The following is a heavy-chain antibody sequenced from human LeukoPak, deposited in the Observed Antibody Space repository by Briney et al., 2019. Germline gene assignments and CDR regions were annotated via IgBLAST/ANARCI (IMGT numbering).Heavy chain of an antibody. CDR3: ARLPAYCSSTSCYYDY. J-gene: IGHJ4*02. Sequence: PGGSLRLSCEASGFTFSGYGMHWVRQAPGKGLEWVATTSYDESERFYEDSVKGRFAISRDNSKNTLYLQMNSLRTEDTAVYYCARLPAYCSSTSCYYDYWGQGTLVTVSS. CDR1: GFTFSGYG. V-gene: IGHV3-30*03. D-gene: IGHD2-2*01. CDR2: TSYDESER.